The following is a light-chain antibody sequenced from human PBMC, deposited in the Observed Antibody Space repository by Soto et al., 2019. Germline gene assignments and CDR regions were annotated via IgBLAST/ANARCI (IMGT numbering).Light chain of an antibody. CDR1: QSLLHGNGYTY. CDR3: MQSLLSRA. CDR2: MGS. Sequence: DIVVTQSPVSLPVTPGEPASIACRSSQSLLHGNGYTYLDWYLQKPGQSPQLLIYMGSNRASGVPDRFSGRGSGTDFTLKISRVEAEYVRVYYWMQSLLSRAFVGGTKVDIK. J-gene: IGKJ4*01. V-gene: IGKV2-28*01.